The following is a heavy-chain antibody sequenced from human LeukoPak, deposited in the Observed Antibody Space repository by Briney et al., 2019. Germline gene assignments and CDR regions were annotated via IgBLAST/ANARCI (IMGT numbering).Heavy chain of an antibody. CDR1: GFTFTSFD. Sequence: GGSLRLVCAPAGFTFTSFDMDCARQPTGQGLGWLSTIGTASDTYYPGSVEGRFTLSRDNAKNYLYLQMNSLTAGDTAVYYCARGPPRGKYYYMDLWGKGTTVTVSS. CDR3: ARGPPRGKYYYMDL. CDR2: IGTASDT. D-gene: IGHD1-1*01. V-gene: IGHV3-13*01. J-gene: IGHJ6*03.